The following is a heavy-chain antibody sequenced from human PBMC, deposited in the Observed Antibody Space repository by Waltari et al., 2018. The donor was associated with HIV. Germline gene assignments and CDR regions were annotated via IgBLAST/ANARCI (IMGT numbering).Heavy chain of an antibody. CDR3: AKYSGSYWGAHNWFDP. CDR1: GFTFSIYW. Sequence: EVQLVESGGGLVQPGGSLRLSCAASGFTFSIYWMSWLRQAPGKGLGWVANSKQVGSKKHDADSVRGRFTISRDNTKNSLYLQMNSLRAEDTAVYYCAKYSGSYWGAHNWFDPWGQGTLVTVSS. V-gene: IGHV3-7*01. D-gene: IGHD1-26*01. CDR2: SKQVGSKK. J-gene: IGHJ5*02.